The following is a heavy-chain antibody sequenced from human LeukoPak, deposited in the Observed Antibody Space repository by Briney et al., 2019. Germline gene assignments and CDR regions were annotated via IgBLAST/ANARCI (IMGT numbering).Heavy chain of an antibody. V-gene: IGHV1-2*02. CDR3: ARGAGWLGFDDAFDI. CDR2: VNPNNGGT. CDR1: GYTLTDYY. Sequence: GSVNVSCMASGYTLTDYYIRWVGQAPGQGREWMGWVNPNNGGTNSAQKFHGRVTMTRDTSISTAYMELSSLRSDDTAVYYCARGAGWLGFDDAFDIWGQGTMVTVSS. D-gene: IGHD2-21*01. J-gene: IGHJ3*02.